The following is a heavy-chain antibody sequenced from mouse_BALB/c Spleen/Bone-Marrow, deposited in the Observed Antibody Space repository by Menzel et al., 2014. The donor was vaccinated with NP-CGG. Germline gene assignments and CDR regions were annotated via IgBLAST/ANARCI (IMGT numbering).Heavy chain of an antibody. CDR1: GFTFSDYY. CDR2: ISNGGGST. J-gene: IGHJ4*01. Sequence: EVKLVESGGGLVQPGGSLKLSCATSGFTFSDYYMYWVRQTPEKRLEWVAYISNGGGSTYYPDTVKGRFTISRDNAKNTLYLQMSRLKSEDTAMYYCARGGIYYGMDYWGQGTSVTVSP. CDR3: ARGGIYYGMDY. V-gene: IGHV5-12*02.